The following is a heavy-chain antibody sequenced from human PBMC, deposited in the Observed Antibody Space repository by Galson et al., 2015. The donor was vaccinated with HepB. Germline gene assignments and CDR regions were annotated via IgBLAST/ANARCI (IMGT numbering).Heavy chain of an antibody. D-gene: IGHD3-9*01. Sequence: SLRLSCAASGFSFSKHAMHWVRQAPGKGLEWVAVISDDGSSKYHADTVKGRFTISRDNSRSTLYLQMNSLKPEDTAVYYCVRDKRGDGYFDWLLDWGPGTLVTVSS. V-gene: IGHV3-30-3*01. CDR2: ISDDGSSK. CDR1: GFSFSKHA. J-gene: IGHJ4*02. CDR3: VRDKRGDGYFDWLLD.